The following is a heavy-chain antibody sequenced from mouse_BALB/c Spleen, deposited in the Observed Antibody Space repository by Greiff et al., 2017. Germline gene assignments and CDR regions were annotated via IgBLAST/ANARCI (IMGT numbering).Heavy chain of an antibody. CDR2: ISDGGSYT. Sequence: EVQGVESGGGLVKPGGSLKLSCAASGFTFSDYYMYWVRQTPEKRLEWVATISDGGSYTYYPDSVKGRFTISRDNAKNNLYLQMSSLKSEDTAMYYCARGGGPDAMDYWGQGTSVTVSS. CDR3: ARGGGPDAMDY. J-gene: IGHJ4*01. D-gene: IGHD1-1*02. V-gene: IGHV5-4*02. CDR1: GFTFSDYY.